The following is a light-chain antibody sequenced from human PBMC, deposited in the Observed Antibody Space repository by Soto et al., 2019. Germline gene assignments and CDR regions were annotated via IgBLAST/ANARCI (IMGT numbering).Light chain of an antibody. Sequence: EIVLTQSPGTLSLSPGERATLSCRASQSVNNNYLAWYQQKPGQAPRLLIYGASSRATGIPDRFSGSGSGKDFTLTISRLEPEDFAVYYCQQYGSSQYTFGQGTKLESK. J-gene: IGKJ2*01. CDR1: QSVNNNY. CDR2: GAS. CDR3: QQYGSSQYT. V-gene: IGKV3-20*01.